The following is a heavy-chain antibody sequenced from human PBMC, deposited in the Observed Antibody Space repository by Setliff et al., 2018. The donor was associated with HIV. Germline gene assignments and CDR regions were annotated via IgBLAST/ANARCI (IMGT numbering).Heavy chain of an antibody. CDR3: ARKIYYYESRDKGWFDS. CDR1: GFTFSSYD. Sequence: GGSLRLSCAASGFTFSSYDMSWVRQAPGKGLEWVSTISAGGGDTYYADSVKCRCTIARDKSKNTLSLQMNSLIAEDTAVYYCARKIYYYESRDKGWFDSWGQGTLVTVSS. D-gene: IGHD3-22*01. CDR2: ISAGGGDT. J-gene: IGHJ5*01. V-gene: IGHV3-23*01.